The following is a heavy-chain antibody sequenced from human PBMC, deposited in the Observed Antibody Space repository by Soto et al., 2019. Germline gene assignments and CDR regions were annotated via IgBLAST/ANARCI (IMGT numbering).Heavy chain of an antibody. J-gene: IGHJ4*02. CDR3: TRGAAGFDY. V-gene: IGHV3-13*01. CDR2: IATTGDT. D-gene: IGHD6-13*01. CDR1: GFTFSSYD. Sequence: LRLSCAASGFTFSSYDFHWVRQATGKGLEWVSGIATTGDTYYAGSVKGRFTISRENAKNSLYLQMNSLRAGDTAVYYCTRGAAGFDYWGQGTLVTVSS.